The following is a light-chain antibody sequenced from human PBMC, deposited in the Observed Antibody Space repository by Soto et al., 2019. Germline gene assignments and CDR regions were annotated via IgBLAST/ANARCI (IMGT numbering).Light chain of an antibody. V-gene: IGKV3-20*01. CDR1: QSVSNSY. CDR2: GAS. Sequence: EIVLTQSPGTLSLSPGERATLSCRASQSVSNSYLAWYQQKRGQAPRLLISGASRRATGIPDRFSGSGSGTDFTLSITRLEPEDFAVYYCQQYATSPQTFDQGTKVEIK. CDR3: QQYATSPQT. J-gene: IGKJ1*01.